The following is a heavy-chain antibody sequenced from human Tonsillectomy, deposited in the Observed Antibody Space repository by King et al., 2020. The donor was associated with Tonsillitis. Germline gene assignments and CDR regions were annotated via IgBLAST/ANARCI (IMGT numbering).Heavy chain of an antibody. D-gene: IGHD3-16*02. CDR1: GFTFRNAW. CDR2: IKSKTDGGTT. CDR3: TRSYRSYYFDY. Sequence: VQLVESGGGLVKPGGSLRLSCAASGFTFRNAWMSWVRQAPGKGLEWVGRIKSKTDGGTTDFAAPVKGRFTISRDGSKNTLYLQMNSLKTEDTAVYYCTRSYRSYYFDYWGQGTLVTVSS. J-gene: IGHJ4*02. V-gene: IGHV3-15*01.